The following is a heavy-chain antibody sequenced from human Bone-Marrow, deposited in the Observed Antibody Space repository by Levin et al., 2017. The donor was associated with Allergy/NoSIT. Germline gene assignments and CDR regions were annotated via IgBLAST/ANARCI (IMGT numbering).Heavy chain of an antibody. J-gene: IGHJ3*01. D-gene: IGHD2/OR15-2a*01. CDR1: GFTFSDYR. Sequence: ASVKVSCIVSGFTFSDYRVYWVRQAPGKGLEWISSISSDSSDLYYADSVKGRFTIPRDNAKNSLNLQVSSLRAEDTAVYHCVRGIIGDVRVAHKEAFDVWGQGTMVTVSS. V-gene: IGHV3-21*01. CDR2: ISSDSSDL. CDR3: VRGIIGDVRVAHKEAFDV.